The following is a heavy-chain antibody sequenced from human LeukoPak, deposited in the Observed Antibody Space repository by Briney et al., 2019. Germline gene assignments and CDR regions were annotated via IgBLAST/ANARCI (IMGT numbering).Heavy chain of an antibody. Sequence: SETLSLTCTVSGGSISSYYWSWIRQPPGKGLEWIGYIYCSGSTNYNPSLKSRVTISVDTSKNQFSLKLSSVTAADTAVYYCARTHDFWSGYYYMDVWGKGTTVTVSS. CDR2: IYCSGST. CDR3: ARTHDFWSGYYYMDV. J-gene: IGHJ6*03. V-gene: IGHV4-59*01. CDR1: GGSISSYY. D-gene: IGHD3-3*01.